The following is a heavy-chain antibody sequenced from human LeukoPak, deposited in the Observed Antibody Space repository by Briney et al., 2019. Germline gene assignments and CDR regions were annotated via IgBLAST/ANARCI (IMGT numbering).Heavy chain of an antibody. V-gene: IGHV3-23*01. CDR1: GFTFSNYA. J-gene: IGHJ4*02. CDR3: AKSTSFYLDS. CDR2: ISGSGDAT. Sequence: GGSLRLSCAASGFTFSNYAMTWVRQAPGKGLECVSVISGSGDATNCADSVKGRFTISRDNSKSTLYVQMNSLRAEDTAVYYCAKSTSFYLDSWGQGTLVTVSS.